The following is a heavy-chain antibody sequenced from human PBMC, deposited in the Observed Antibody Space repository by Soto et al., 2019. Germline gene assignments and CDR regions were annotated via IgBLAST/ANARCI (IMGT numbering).Heavy chain of an antibody. Sequence: QVQLVQSGTEVKKPGASVKVSCKASGYTFSNFGLSWVRQAPGQGLEWMGWISPRSGQPIYAQNFPGRVTMPTDTSTATAHMELRSLISADTAVYYCARVIMIIGVANLASYFAYWGQGTRVTVSA. V-gene: IGHV1-18*01. CDR3: ARVIMIIGVANLASYFAY. J-gene: IGHJ4*02. CDR1: GYTFSNFG. CDR2: ISPRSGQP. D-gene: IGHD3-16*01.